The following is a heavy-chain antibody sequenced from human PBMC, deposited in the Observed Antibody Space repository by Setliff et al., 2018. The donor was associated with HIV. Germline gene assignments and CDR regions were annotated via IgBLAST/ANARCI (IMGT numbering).Heavy chain of an antibody. CDR3: VRGHCNSDKCWYTWFDP. V-gene: IGHV1-18*04. CDR1: GYTFTSYY. D-gene: IGHD2-2*01. J-gene: IGHJ5*02. CDR2: IGSYSGYT. Sequence: ASVKVSCKASGYTFTSYYMHWVRQAPGQGLEWMGWIGSYSGYTIYAQKFQDRLTMTTDTSTTTASMELRSLRSDDTAVYYCVRGHCNSDKCWYTWFDPWGQGTLVTVSS.